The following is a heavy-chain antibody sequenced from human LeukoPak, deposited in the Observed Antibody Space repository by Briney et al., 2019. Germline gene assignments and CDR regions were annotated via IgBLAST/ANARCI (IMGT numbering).Heavy chain of an antibody. CDR3: ARVLFNSGYDY. CDR1: GSTFTGAY. J-gene: IGHJ4*02. CDR2: INPNSGET. Sequence: ASVKVSCRPSGSTFTGAYMHWVRQAPGQGLEWMGWINPNSGETKFAQKFQGRVTMTRDTSISTVYMDLGGLRSDDTAVYYCARVLFNSGYDYWGQGSLVTVSS. D-gene: IGHD3-9*01. V-gene: IGHV1-2*02.